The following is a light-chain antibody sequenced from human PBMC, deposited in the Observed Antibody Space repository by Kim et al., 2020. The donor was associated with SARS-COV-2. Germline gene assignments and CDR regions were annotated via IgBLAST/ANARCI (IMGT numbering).Light chain of an antibody. V-gene: IGKV3D-15*01. CDR3: QQYNDWPPGDT. J-gene: IGKJ2*01. CDR2: GGA. Sequence: EIVMTQSPATLSVSPGERATLSCMASQGVSSNLAWYQQRPGRAPSLLIYGGATRATGIPARFSGSGSGTEFTLTISSLQSEDFAVYFCQQYNDWPPGDTFGQGTKLEI. CDR1: QGVSSN.